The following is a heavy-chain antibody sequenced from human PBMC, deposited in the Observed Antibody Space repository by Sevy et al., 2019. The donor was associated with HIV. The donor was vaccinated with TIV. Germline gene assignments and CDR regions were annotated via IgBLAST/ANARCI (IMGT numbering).Heavy chain of an antibody. CDR1: GFTFSNAW. D-gene: IGHD2-15*01. Sequence: GGFLRLSCAASGFTFSNAWMSWVRQAPGKGLEWVGRIKSKTDGGTTDYAAPVKGRFTISRDDSKNTLYLQMNSLKTEDTAVYYCTTQDIVVVVAAAYAFDIWGQGTMVTVSS. CDR3: TTQDIVVVVAAAYAFDI. J-gene: IGHJ3*02. V-gene: IGHV3-15*01. CDR2: IKSKTDGGTT.